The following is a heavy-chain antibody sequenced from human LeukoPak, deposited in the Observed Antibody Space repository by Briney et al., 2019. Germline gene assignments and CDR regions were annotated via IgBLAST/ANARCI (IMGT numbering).Heavy chain of an antibody. CDR3: ARDSACSSTSCPSGY. CDR2: ISAYNGNT. D-gene: IGHD2-2*01. V-gene: IGHV1-18*01. Sequence: ASVKVSCKASGYTFTSYGISWVRQAPGQGLEWMGWISAYNGNTNYAQKLQGRFTMTTDTSTSTAYMELRSLRSDDTAVYYCARDSACSSTSCPSGYWGQGTLVTVSS. CDR1: GYTFTSYG. J-gene: IGHJ4*02.